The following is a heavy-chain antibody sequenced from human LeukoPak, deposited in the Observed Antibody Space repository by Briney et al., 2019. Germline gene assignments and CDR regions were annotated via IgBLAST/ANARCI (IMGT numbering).Heavy chain of an antibody. Sequence: SETLSLTCTVSGGSISGYYWSWIRQPPGKGLEWIGYIYYIGSTNYNPSLKSRVTISVDTSKNQFSLKLSSVTAADTAVYYCARGYCSGGNCYYFDYWGQGTLVTVSS. D-gene: IGHD2-15*01. J-gene: IGHJ4*02. CDR3: ARGYCSGGNCYYFDY. V-gene: IGHV4-59*01. CDR1: GGSISGYY. CDR2: IYYIGST.